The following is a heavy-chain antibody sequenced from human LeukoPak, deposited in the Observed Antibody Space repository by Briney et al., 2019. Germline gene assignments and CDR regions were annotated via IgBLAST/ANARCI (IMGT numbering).Heavy chain of an antibody. D-gene: IGHD4-17*01. CDR2: ISSSSSTI. CDR1: GYSISSAYY. CDR3: ARAEMTTVTTLSGYYYYMDV. Sequence: PSETLSLTCTVSGYSISSAYYWGWLRRPPGRGRERVSDISSSSSTIYYAHSVKGRFTISRDNAKNSLYLQMNSLRAEDTAVYYCARAEMTTVTTLSGYYYYMDVWGKGTTVTVSS. J-gene: IGHJ6*03. V-gene: IGHV3-48*01.